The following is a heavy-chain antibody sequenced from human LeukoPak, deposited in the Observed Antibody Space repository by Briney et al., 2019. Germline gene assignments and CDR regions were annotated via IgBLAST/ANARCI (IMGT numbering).Heavy chain of an antibody. D-gene: IGHD3-9*01. J-gene: IGHJ4*02. CDR2: VSSSGTS. CDR3: ARHTTYYDVLTGIPGFYFDF. Sequence: PPETLSLTCTVSRGSITSSSHNWGWIRQPPGKGPEWIGSVSSSGTSNHSPSLKSRLTLSIDTSKSQFSLNLRSVTAADTAIYYCARHTTYYDVLTGIPGFYFDFLGQGSLVTVTP. V-gene: IGHV4-39*01. CDR1: RGSITSSSHN.